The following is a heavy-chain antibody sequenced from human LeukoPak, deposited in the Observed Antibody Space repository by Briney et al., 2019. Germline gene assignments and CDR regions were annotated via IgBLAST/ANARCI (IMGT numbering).Heavy chain of an antibody. Sequence: SETLSLTCAVYGGSFSGYYWSWIRQPPGKGLEWIGEINHSGSTNYNSSLKSRVTISVDTSKNQFSLQLSSVPAADTAVYYCARHKIVVPAAIRRGWFDPWGQGTLVTVSS. D-gene: IGHD2-2*01. CDR3: ARHKIVVPAAIRRGWFDP. V-gene: IGHV4-34*01. CDR2: INHSGST. J-gene: IGHJ5*02. CDR1: GGSFSGYY.